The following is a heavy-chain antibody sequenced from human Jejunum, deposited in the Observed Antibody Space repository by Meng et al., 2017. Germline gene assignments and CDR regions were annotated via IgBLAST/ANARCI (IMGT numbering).Heavy chain of an antibody. Sequence: GESLKISCAASGFTLSNYALNWVRQAPGKGLEWVANIKQDGSEKYYVDSVKGRFTISRDNAKNSLYLQMNSLRAEDTAVYYCSNGRGTAAGGQWGQGTLVTVSS. D-gene: IGHD6-13*01. CDR1: GFTLSNYA. CDR2: IKQDGSEK. J-gene: IGHJ4*02. CDR3: SNGRGTAAGGQ. V-gene: IGHV3-7*01.